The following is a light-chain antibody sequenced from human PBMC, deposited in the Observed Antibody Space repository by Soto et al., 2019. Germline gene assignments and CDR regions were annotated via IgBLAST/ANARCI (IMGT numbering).Light chain of an antibody. CDR3: QQYGSSPVT. V-gene: IGKV3-20*01. Sequence: ELVLMQSPGTLSLSPGERATLTCRASQSVTSSYLAWYQQKPGQAPRLLMYGASSRATGIPDRFSGSGSGTDFTLTISRLEPEDFAVYYCQQYGSSPVTFGPGTTVDIK. CDR1: QSVTSSY. J-gene: IGKJ3*01. CDR2: GAS.